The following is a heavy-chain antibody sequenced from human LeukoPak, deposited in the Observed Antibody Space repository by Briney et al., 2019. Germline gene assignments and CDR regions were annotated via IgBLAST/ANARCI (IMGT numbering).Heavy chain of an antibody. V-gene: IGHV5-51*01. CDR1: GYTFTSYW. J-gene: IGHJ4*02. Sequence: GESLKISCEGSGYTFTSYWIAWVRQMPGKGLEWMGIIYPGDSDTRYSPSFKGQVTISADKSISTAYLQWSSLKASDTAMYYCARSTGSSSSDPFDYWGQGTLVTVSS. D-gene: IGHD6-6*01. CDR2: IYPGDSDT. CDR3: ARSTGSSSSDPFDY.